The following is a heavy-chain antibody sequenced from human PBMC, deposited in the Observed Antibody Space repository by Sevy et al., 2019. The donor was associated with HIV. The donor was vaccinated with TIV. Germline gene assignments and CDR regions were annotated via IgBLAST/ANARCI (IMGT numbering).Heavy chain of an antibody. CDR3: ARGQLLQFLEWPSYGLDV. V-gene: IGHV3-74*01. CDR1: GFTFSSHW. Sequence: GGSLRLSCAASGFTFSSHWMFWVRQAPGKGLVWVSHINSHGTITNYADSVKGRFAISRDDAEGTLYLQMNGLIAEDTAVYYCARGQLLQFLEWPSYGLDVWGQGTTVTVSS. J-gene: IGHJ6*02. D-gene: IGHD3-3*01. CDR2: INSHGTIT.